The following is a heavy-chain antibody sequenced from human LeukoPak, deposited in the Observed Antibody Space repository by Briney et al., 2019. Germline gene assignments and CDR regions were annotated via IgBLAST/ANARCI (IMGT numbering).Heavy chain of an antibody. CDR1: GFTFSSYS. Sequence: GGSLRLSCAASGFTFSSYSMNWVRQAPGKGLEWVSSISSSSSYIYYADSVKGRFTISRDNAKNSLYLQMNSLRAEDTAVYYCASEPSYYDYVWGSYRYFDYWGQGTLVTVSS. D-gene: IGHD3-16*02. V-gene: IGHV3-21*01. CDR2: ISSSSSYI. CDR3: ASEPSYYDYVWGSYRYFDY. J-gene: IGHJ4*02.